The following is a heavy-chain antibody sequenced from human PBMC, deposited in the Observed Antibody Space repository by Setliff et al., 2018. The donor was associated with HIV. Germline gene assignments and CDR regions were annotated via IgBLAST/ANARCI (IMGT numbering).Heavy chain of an antibody. CDR3: ARLNDYKLIDY. Sequence: SETLSLTCTVSGDSVSSASYYWSWIRQPPGKGLEWIGYIYYSGTTKYNPSLKSRVTISVDTSKNQFSLKLSSVTAADTAVYYCARLNDYKLIDYWGQGTLVTVSS. J-gene: IGHJ4*02. D-gene: IGHD3-10*01. V-gene: IGHV4-61*01. CDR2: IYYSGTT. CDR1: GDSVSSASYY.